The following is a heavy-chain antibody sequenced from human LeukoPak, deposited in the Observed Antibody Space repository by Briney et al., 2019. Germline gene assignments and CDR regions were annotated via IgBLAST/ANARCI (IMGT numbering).Heavy chain of an antibody. CDR3: ARAHLGGVPYYYYMDV. Sequence: SQILSLTCTVSGGSISSGSYYWSWIRQPAGKGLEWIGRIYTSGSTNYNPSLKSRVTISVDTSKNQFSLKLSSVTAADTAVYYCARAHLGGVPYYYYMDVWGEGTTVTVSS. D-gene: IGHD3-16*01. J-gene: IGHJ6*03. V-gene: IGHV4-61*02. CDR2: IYTSGST. CDR1: GGSISSGSYY.